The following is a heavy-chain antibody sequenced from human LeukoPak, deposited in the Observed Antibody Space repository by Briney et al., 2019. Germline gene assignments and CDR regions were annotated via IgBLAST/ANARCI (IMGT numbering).Heavy chain of an antibody. CDR1: GFTFSSYS. CDR2: ISSSSSYI. D-gene: IGHD3-3*01. V-gene: IGHV3-21*01. Sequence: GGSLRLSCAASGFTFSSYSMNWVRQAPGKGLEWVSSISSSSSYIYYADSVKGRFTIPRDNAKNSLYLQMNSLRAEDTAVYYCARDVYYDFWSGVDYWGQGTLVTVSS. J-gene: IGHJ4*02. CDR3: ARDVYYDFWSGVDY.